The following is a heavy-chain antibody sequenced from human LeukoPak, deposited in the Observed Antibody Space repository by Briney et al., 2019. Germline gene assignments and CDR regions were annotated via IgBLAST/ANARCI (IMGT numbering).Heavy chain of an antibody. V-gene: IGHV3-23*01. J-gene: IGHJ4*02. D-gene: IGHD3-9*01. Sequence: GGSLRLSCAASGFTFSSYEMNWVRQAPGKGLEWVSYISGNGDTTYYADSVRGRFTIFRDNSKNTVYMQMNSLRADDTAVYYCARDVAMLTPDFDYWGQGTLVTVSS. CDR2: ISGNGDTT. CDR3: ARDVAMLTPDFDY. CDR1: GFTFSSYE.